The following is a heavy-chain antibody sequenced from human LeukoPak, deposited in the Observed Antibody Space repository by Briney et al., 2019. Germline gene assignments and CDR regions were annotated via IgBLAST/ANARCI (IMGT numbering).Heavy chain of an antibody. J-gene: IGHJ3*01. CDR1: GGSFSGYY. D-gene: IGHD3-3*01. CDR3: ARDYDFWSVVAFDF. V-gene: IGHV4-34*01. Sequence: PSETLSLTCAVYGGSFSGYYWSWIRQPPGKGLEWIGEINHSGSTNYDPSLKSRVTISVDTSKNQFSLKLSSVTAADTAVYYCARDYDFWSVVAFDFWGQGTVVTVSS. CDR2: INHSGST.